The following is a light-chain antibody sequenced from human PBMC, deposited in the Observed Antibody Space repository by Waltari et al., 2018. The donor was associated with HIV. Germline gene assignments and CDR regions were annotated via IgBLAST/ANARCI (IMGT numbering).Light chain of an antibody. V-gene: IGKV3-15*01. CDR1: QSVSSN. Sequence: EIVMTQSPATLSVFPGETATLSCRASQSVSSNLAWYQQKPGQAPRLLIYGASTRATGIPARFSGSGSWTEFTLTITSLQSEDFAIYYCQQYNNWPPWTFGQGTKVEIK. CDR2: GAS. CDR3: QQYNNWPPWT. J-gene: IGKJ1*01.